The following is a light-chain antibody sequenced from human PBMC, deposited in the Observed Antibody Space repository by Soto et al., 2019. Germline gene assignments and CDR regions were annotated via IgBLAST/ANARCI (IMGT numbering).Light chain of an antibody. CDR3: GTWDNSLSLV. CDR2: DND. J-gene: IGLJ2*01. CDR1: SSNIGDNY. Sequence: QSVLTQPPSVSAAPGQKVTISCSGGSSNIGDNYVSWYQQFPGTAPKLLIYDNDKRPSGIPDRFSGSKSGTSATLGITGLQTGDEADYYCGTWDNSLSLVFGGGTKVTVL. V-gene: IGLV1-51*01.